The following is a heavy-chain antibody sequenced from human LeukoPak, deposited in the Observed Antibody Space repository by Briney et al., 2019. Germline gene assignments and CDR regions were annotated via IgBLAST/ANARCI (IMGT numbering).Heavy chain of an antibody. Sequence: PGGSLRLSCAASGFTFSSYAMSWVRQAPGKGLEWVSAISGSGGRTYYADSVKGRFTISRDNSKNTLYLQMNSLRAEDTAVYYCAKDYGDSRINWFDPWGQGTLVTVSS. V-gene: IGHV3-23*01. D-gene: IGHD4-17*01. CDR1: GFTFSSYA. J-gene: IGHJ5*02. CDR3: AKDYGDSRINWFDP. CDR2: ISGSGGRT.